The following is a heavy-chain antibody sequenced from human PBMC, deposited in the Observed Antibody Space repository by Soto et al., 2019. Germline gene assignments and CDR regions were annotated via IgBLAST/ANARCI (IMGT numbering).Heavy chain of an antibody. Sequence: ASVKVSCKAIGYSFTSHYMHWVRQAPGQGLEWMGTIYPGGTNIAYAQKFQGRVTMTKDTSTTTVYMELSSLRSEDTAVYYCARTIGPWGQGTLVTVSS. V-gene: IGHV1-46*01. D-gene: IGHD1-26*01. CDR2: IYPGGTNI. CDR3: ARTIGP. J-gene: IGHJ5*02. CDR1: GYSFTSHY.